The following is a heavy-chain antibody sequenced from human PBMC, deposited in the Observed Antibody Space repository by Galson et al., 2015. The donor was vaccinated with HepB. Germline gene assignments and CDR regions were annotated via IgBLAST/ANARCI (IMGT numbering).Heavy chain of an antibody. CDR1: GYTLTELS. Sequence: SVKVSCKVSGYTLTELSMHWVRQAPGKGLEWMGGFDPEDGETIYAQKFQGRVTMTGDTSTDTAYMELSSLRSEDTAVYYCATARGRSYYDSSGFSPWGQGTLVTVSS. V-gene: IGHV1-24*01. CDR2: FDPEDGET. CDR3: ATARGRSYYDSSGFSP. D-gene: IGHD3-22*01. J-gene: IGHJ5*02.